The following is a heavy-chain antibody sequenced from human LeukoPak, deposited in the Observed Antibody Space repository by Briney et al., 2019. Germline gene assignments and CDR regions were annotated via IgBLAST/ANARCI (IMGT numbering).Heavy chain of an antibody. CDR1: GLTFSDYY. CDR3: ATGYSSSWSYYFDY. D-gene: IGHD6-13*01. J-gene: IGHJ4*02. CDR2: ISSSGSTI. V-gene: IGHV3-11*04. Sequence: GGSLRLSCAPSGLTFSDYYMSWIRQAPGKGLEWVSYISSSGSTIYYADSVKGRFTISRDNAKNSLYLQMNSLRAEDTAVYYCATGYSSSWSYYFDYWGQGTLVTVSS.